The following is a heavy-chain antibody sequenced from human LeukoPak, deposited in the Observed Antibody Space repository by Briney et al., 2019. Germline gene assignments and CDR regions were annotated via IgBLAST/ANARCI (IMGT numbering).Heavy chain of an antibody. J-gene: IGHJ5*02. V-gene: IGHV1-46*01. Sequence: ASVKVSCKASGYTFTSYYMHWVRQAPGQGLEWMGIINPSGGSTSYAQKFQGRVTITADESTSTAYMELSSLRSEDTAVYYCARTRTMVPAAKNWFDPWGQGTLVTVSS. CDR1: GYTFTSYY. D-gene: IGHD2-2*01. CDR3: ARTRTMVPAAKNWFDP. CDR2: INPSGGST.